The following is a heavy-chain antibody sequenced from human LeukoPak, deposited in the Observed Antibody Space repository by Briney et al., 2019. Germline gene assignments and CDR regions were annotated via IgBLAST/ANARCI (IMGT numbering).Heavy chain of an antibody. Sequence: GGSLRLSCAASGFTFRNYSMNWVRQAPGKGLEWVSAISGSGGSTYYADSVEGRFTISRDNSKNTLFLQMNSLRAEDTAVYYCAKRRGLELLYYYYMDVWGKGTTVTVSS. V-gene: IGHV3-23*01. D-gene: IGHD1-7*01. CDR2: ISGSGGST. J-gene: IGHJ6*03. CDR1: GFTFRNYS. CDR3: AKRRGLELLYYYYMDV.